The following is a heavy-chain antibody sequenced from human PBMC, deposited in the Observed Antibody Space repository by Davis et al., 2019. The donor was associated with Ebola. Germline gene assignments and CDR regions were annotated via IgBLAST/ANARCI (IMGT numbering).Heavy chain of an antibody. V-gene: IGHV1-8*01. D-gene: IGHD6-13*01. Sequence: ASVKVSCKASGYTFTSYAINWARQATGQGLEWMGWMNPNSGNTGYAQKFQGRVTMTRNTSISTAYMELSSLRSEDTAVYYCARRGSSLFELDYWGQGTLVTVSS. CDR2: MNPNSGNT. CDR3: ARRGSSLFELDY. J-gene: IGHJ4*02. CDR1: GYTFTSYA.